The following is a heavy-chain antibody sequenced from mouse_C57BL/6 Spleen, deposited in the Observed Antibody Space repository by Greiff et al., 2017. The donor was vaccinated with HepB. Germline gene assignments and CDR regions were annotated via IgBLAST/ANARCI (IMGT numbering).Heavy chain of an antibody. V-gene: IGHV1-76*01. Sequence: VQLQQSGAELVRPGASVKLSCKASGYTFTDYYINWVKQRPGQGLEWIARIYPGSGNTYYNEKFKGKATLTAEKSSSTAYMQLSSLTSEVSAVYFCAREGFYYDYGYWGQGTTLTVSS. CDR2: IYPGSGNT. CDR1: GYTFTDYY. D-gene: IGHD2-4*01. J-gene: IGHJ2*01. CDR3: AREGFYYDYGY.